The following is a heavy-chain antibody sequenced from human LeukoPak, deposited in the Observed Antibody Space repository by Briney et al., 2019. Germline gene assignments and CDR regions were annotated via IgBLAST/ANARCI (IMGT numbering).Heavy chain of an antibody. Sequence: GGSLRLSCAASGFTVSSNYMSWVRQAPGKGLEWVSVIYSGGGTYYADSVKGRFTISRDNSKNTLYLQMNSLRAEDTAVYYCARDRYYDYVWGFDPWGQGTLVTVSS. CDR2: IYSGGGT. J-gene: IGHJ5*02. D-gene: IGHD3-16*01. CDR1: GFTVSSNY. CDR3: ARDRYYDYVWGFDP. V-gene: IGHV3-66*01.